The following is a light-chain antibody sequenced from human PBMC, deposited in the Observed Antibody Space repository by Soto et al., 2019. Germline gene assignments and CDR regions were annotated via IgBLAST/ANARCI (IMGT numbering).Light chain of an antibody. CDR1: ESGSTSY. CDR2: GAS. CDR3: QQYGSVPLT. Sequence: EIVLTQSPGTLSLSPGERATLSCRASESGSTSYLAWYQQKPGQAPRLLIYGASSRATGIPDRFSGSGSGADFTLTISKLEPEDFAVYYCQQYGSVPLTFGGGTKVEIK. V-gene: IGKV3-20*01. J-gene: IGKJ4*01.